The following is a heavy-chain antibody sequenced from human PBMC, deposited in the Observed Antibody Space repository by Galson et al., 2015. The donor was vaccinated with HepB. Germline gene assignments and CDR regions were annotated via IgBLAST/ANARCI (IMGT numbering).Heavy chain of an antibody. Sequence: SVKVSCKASGYTFTGYYMHWVRQAPGQGLEWMGWINPNSGGTNYAQKFQGRVTMTRDTSMSTAYMELIRLRSDDTAVYYCARTRKGESGTPNWLDPWGQGTLVTVSS. CDR2: INPNSGGT. CDR3: ARTRKGESGTPNWLDP. D-gene: IGHD1-1*01. CDR1: GYTFTGYY. J-gene: IGHJ5*02. V-gene: IGHV1-2*02.